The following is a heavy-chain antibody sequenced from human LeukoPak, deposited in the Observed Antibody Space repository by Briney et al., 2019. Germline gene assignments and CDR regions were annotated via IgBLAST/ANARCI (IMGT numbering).Heavy chain of an antibody. J-gene: IGHJ6*02. CDR2: IRYDGSNK. CDR3: AKAGGYDIRSYGMDV. CDR1: GFTFSSYG. Sequence: PGGSPRLSCAASGFTFSSYGMHWVRQAPGKGLEWVAFIRYDGSNKYYADPVKGRFTISRDNSKNTLYLQMNSLRAEDTAVYYCAKAGGYDIRSYGMDVWGQGTTVTVSS. V-gene: IGHV3-30*02. D-gene: IGHD5-12*01.